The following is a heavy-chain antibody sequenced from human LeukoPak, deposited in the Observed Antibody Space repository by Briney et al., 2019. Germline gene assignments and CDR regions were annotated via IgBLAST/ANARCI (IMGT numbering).Heavy chain of an antibody. D-gene: IGHD3-16*01. CDR3: ARGVGLTQGGAFDF. CDR1: GGSFSAYY. J-gene: IGHJ4*02. Sequence: SETLSLTCAVYGGSFSAYYWSWIRQPPGKGLEWIGEINHSGSTHYNSSLKSRVTISMDTSKNQLSLKLSSVTAADTAVYYCARGVGLTQGGAFDFWGQGILVTVSS. V-gene: IGHV4-34*01. CDR2: INHSGST.